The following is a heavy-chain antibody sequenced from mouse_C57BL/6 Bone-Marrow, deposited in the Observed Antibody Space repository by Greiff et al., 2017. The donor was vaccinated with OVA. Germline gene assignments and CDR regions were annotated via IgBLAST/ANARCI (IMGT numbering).Heavy chain of an antibody. Sequence: EVQLQQSGPELVKPGASVKISCKASGYTFTDYYMNWVKQSHGKSLEWIGDINPNNGGTSYNQKFKGKATLTVDKSSSTAYMELSSLTSEDSAVYYCARVVLFYAMDYWGQGTSVTVSS. J-gene: IGHJ4*01. V-gene: IGHV1-26*01. CDR2: INPNNGGT. CDR3: ARVVLFYAMDY. CDR1: GYTFTDYY.